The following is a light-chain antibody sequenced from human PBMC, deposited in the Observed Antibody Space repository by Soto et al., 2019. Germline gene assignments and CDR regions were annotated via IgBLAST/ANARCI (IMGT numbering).Light chain of an antibody. Sequence: QSVLTHPASVSWSPGQSITISCTGTNNLVSWYQQHPGKAPKVVLYEGTKRPSGVSNRFSGSNSGSTASLTISGLQAEDEAHYFCCAYVGAPSYVFGPGTKVTVL. V-gene: IGLV2-23*01. CDR1: NNL. CDR3: CAYVGAPSYV. J-gene: IGLJ1*01. CDR2: EGT.